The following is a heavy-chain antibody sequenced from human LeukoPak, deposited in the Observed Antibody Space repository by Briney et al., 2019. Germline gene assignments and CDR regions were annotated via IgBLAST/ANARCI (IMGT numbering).Heavy chain of an antibody. Sequence: VGSLRLSCAASGFTFSSYSINWVRQAPGKGLEWVSYISSFSSTIYYADSAKGRFTISRDNAKNSLYLQMNSLRDEDTAVYYCARGSYGAVDYWGQGTLVTISS. D-gene: IGHD4/OR15-4a*01. V-gene: IGHV3-48*02. CDR2: ISSFSSTI. J-gene: IGHJ4*02. CDR3: ARGSYGAVDY. CDR1: GFTFSSYS.